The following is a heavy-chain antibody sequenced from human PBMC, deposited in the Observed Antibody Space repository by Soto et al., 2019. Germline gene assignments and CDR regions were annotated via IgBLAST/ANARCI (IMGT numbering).Heavy chain of an antibody. CDR3: ADTYDIFPDPTRDYYYGMDV. D-gene: IGHD3-9*01. CDR2: IVVGSGNT. V-gene: IGHV1-58*01. CDR1: GFTFTSSA. J-gene: IGHJ6*02. Sequence: SVKVSCKASGFTFTSSAVQWVRQARGQRLEWIGWIVVGSGNTNYAQKFQERVTITRDMSTSTAYMELSSLRSEDTAVYYCADTYDIFPDPTRDYYYGMDVWGQGTTVTVSS.